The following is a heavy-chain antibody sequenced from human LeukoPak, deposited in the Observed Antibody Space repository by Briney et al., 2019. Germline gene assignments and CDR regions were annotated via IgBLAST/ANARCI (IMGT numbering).Heavy chain of an antibody. CDR3: AKDLKGSGWDLDY. CDR2: FDGSGGRGGPT. J-gene: IGHJ4*02. CDR1: GFPLNSYS. D-gene: IGHD6-19*01. V-gene: IGHV3-23*01. Sequence: GGALRLSCAASGFPLNSYSLRWVRQGPREGMEWGSNFDGSGGRGGPTYYADSVKGRFTISRDNSKNTLYLQMNSLRAEDTAVYFCAKDLKGSGWDLDYWGQGTLVTVSS.